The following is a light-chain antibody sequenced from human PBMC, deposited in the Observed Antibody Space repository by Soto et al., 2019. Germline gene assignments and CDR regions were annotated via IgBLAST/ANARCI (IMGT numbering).Light chain of an antibody. Sequence: QSVLTQPPSASGTTGQRVTISCSGTSSNIGTNTVNWYQQLPGTAPKVLIYNNHERPSGVPDRFSGSKSGTSSYLVISGLHSADDADYYCVACDDRIWLFGGETKLTVL. CDR3: VACDDRIWL. CDR2: NNH. J-gene: IGLJ3*02. CDR1: SSNIGTNT. V-gene: IGLV1-44*01.